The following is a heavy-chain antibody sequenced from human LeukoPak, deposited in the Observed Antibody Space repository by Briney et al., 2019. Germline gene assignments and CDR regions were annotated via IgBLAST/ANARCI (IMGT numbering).Heavy chain of an antibody. CDR2: ILYDGSNK. J-gene: IGHJ6*02. CDR3: AREGGRYSYGPLPYGMDV. CDR1: GFTFSSYA. V-gene: IGHV3-30-3*01. D-gene: IGHD5-18*01. Sequence: GGSLRLSCAASGFTFSSYAMHWVRQAPGKGLEWVAVILYDGSNKYYADSVKGRFTISRDNSKNTLYLQMNGLRAEDTAVYYCAREGGRYSYGPLPYGMDVWGQGTTVTVSS.